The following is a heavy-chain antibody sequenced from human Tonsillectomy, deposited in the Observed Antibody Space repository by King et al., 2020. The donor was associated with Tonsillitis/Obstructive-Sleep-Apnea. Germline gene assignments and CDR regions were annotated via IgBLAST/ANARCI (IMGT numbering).Heavy chain of an antibody. V-gene: IGHV4-39*01. CDR3: ARHAPEDCDRSGTAYDRDV. D-gene: IGHD3-22*01. CDR1: GGSISSSTYY. J-gene: IGHJ6*03. Sequence: QLPESGPGLVKPSETLSLTCTVSGGSISSSTYYWGWIRQPPGMGLEWIGSIYYSGSTYYNPSLKSRVTISVDTSKNQFSLKLSSVTAADTAVYYCARHAPEDCDRSGTAYDRDVWGKGTTVTGSS. CDR2: IYYSGST.